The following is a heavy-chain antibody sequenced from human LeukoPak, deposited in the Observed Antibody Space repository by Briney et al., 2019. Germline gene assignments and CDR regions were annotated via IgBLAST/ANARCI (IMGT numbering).Heavy chain of an antibody. CDR3: AKVVKYSYGSTFDY. CDR1: GLTFDDYG. V-gene: IGHV3-23*01. CDR2: ISGSGGST. Sequence: GGSLRLSCAASGLTFDDYGMSWVRQAPGKGLEWVSAISGSGGSTYYADSVKGRFTISRDNSKNTLYLQMNSLRAEDTAVHYCAKVVKYSYGSTFDYWGQGTLVTVSS. J-gene: IGHJ4*02. D-gene: IGHD5-18*01.